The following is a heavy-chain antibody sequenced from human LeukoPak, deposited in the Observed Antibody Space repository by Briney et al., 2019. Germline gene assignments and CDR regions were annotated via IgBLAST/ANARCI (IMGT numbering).Heavy chain of an antibody. CDR2: INHSGST. D-gene: IGHD2-2*01. V-gene: IGHV4-34*01. CDR1: GGSFSGYY. J-gene: IGHJ5*02. CDR3: AREYSIVVVPAAKINWFDP. Sequence: SETLSLTCAVYGGSFSGYYWSWIRQPPGKGLEWIGEINHSGSTNCNPSLKSRVTISVDTSKNQFSLKLSSVTAADTAVYYCAREYSIVVVPAAKINWFDPWGQGTLVTVSS.